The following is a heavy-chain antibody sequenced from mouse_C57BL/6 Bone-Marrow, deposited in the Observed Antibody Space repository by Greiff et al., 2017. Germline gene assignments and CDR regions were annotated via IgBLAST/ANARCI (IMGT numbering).Heavy chain of an antibody. J-gene: IGHJ3*01. CDR1: GYTFTDYY. CDR2: INPNNGGT. D-gene: IGHD2-1*01. Sequence: VQLQQSGPELVKPGASVKISCKASGYTFTDYYMNWVKQSHGKSLEWIGDINPNNGGTSYNQKFKGKATLTVDKSSRTAYMELRSLTSEDSAVYYCARSGNELWFAYWGQGTLVTVSA. V-gene: IGHV1-26*01. CDR3: ARSGNELWFAY.